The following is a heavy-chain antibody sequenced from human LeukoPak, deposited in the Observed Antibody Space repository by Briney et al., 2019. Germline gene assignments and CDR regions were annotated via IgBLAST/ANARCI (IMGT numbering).Heavy chain of an antibody. V-gene: IGHV1-2*02. Sequence: PNSGGTNYAQKFQGRVTMTRDTSISTAYMELSRLRSDDTAVYYCARDLDGYNYFHYMDVWGKGTTVTVSS. CDR3: ARDLDGYNYFHYMDV. J-gene: IGHJ6*03. CDR2: PNSGGT. D-gene: IGHD5-24*01.